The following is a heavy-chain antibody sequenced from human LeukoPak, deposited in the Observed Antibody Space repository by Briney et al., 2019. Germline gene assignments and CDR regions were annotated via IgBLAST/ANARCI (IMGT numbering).Heavy chain of an antibody. CDR2: IIPILGIA. Sequence: SVKASCKASGGTFSSYAISWVRQAPGQGLEWMGRIIPILGIANYAQKFQGRVTITADKSTSTAYMELSSLRSEDTAVYYCAHYGDYEMTFDYWGQGTLVTVSS. CDR1: GGTFSSYA. V-gene: IGHV1-69*04. D-gene: IGHD4-17*01. CDR3: AHYGDYEMTFDY. J-gene: IGHJ4*02.